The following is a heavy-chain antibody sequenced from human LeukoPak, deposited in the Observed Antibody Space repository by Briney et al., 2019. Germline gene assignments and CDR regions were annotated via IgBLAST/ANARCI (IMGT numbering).Heavy chain of an antibody. D-gene: IGHD2-2*01. Sequence: SETLSLTCTVSGGSISSYYWSWIRQPAGKGLEWIGRIYTSGSTNYNPSLKSRVTMSVDTSKNQFSLKLSSVTAADTAVYYCARDPRGWGYCSSTSCFLGDAAFDIWGQGTMVTVSS. V-gene: IGHV4-4*07. CDR1: GGSISSYY. CDR3: ARDPRGWGYCSSTSCFLGDAAFDI. CDR2: IYTSGST. J-gene: IGHJ3*02.